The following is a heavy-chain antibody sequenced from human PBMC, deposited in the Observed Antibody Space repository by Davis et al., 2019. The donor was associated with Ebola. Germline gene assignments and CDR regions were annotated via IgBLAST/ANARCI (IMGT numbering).Heavy chain of an antibody. CDR2: ISGSGGTT. J-gene: IGHJ6*02. Sequence: GGSLRLSCADSVITFSSYAMTWVRQAPGKGLEWVSAISGSGGTTYYAGSVKGRFTVSRDNSKKTMYLQMNSLRAEDTAVYYCARGDGYNSAPFYYYYGMDVWGQGTTVTVSS. V-gene: IGHV3-23*01. CDR1: VITFSSYA. CDR3: ARGDGYNSAPFYYYYGMDV. D-gene: IGHD5-24*01.